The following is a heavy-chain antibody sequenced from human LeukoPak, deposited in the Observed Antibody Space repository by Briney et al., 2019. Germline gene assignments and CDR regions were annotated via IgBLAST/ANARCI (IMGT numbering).Heavy chain of an antibody. D-gene: IGHD1-26*01. CDR3: ATGSSRY. Sequence: GGSLRLSCAASGFTFNTYAMYWVRQAPGKGLEWVAVISYDGSNKYYADSVKGRFTISRDNSKNTLYLQMNSLRAEDTAVYYCATGSSRYWGQGTLVTVSS. J-gene: IGHJ4*02. V-gene: IGHV3-30*04. CDR1: GFTFNTYA. CDR2: ISYDGSNK.